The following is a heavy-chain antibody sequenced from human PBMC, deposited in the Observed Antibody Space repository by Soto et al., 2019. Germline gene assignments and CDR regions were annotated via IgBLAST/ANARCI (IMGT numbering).Heavy chain of an antibody. CDR2: ISSSSSTI. D-gene: IGHD3-22*01. Sequence: GGSLRLSCAASGFTFSSYSMNWVRQAPGKGLEWISDISSSSSTIYYADSVKGRFTISRDNAENSLYLQMNSLRDEDTAVYYCARSGVPYYYDSSGHQYGMDVWGQGTTVTVSS. CDR1: GFTFSSYS. V-gene: IGHV3-48*02. J-gene: IGHJ6*02. CDR3: ARSGVPYYYDSSGHQYGMDV.